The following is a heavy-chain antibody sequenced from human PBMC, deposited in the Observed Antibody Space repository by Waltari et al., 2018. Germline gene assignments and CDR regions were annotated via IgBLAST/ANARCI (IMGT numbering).Heavy chain of an antibody. CDR1: GGSISSGGYY. D-gene: IGHD2-2*02. CDR3: ARAYCSSTSCYTEDYYGMDV. J-gene: IGHJ6*02. Sequence: QVQLQESGPGLVKPSQTLSLTCTVSGGSISSGGYYWSWIRQHPGKGLEWIGYIYYRGSTYYNPSLKSRVTISVDTSKNQFSLKLSSVTAADTAVYYCARAYCSSTSCYTEDYYGMDVWGQGTTVTVSS. V-gene: IGHV4-31*03. CDR2: IYYRGST.